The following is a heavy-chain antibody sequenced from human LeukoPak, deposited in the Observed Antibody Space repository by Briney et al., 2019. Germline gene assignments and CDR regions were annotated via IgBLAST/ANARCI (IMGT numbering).Heavy chain of an antibody. Sequence: GGSLRLSCAASGFTFSSYGMHWVRQAPGKGLEWVAVISYDGSDKYYADSVKGRFTISRDNSKNTLYLQMNSLRAEDTAVYYCAKDDHYGSGSFPTDYWAREPWSPSPQ. CDR1: GFTFSSYG. V-gene: IGHV3-30*18. CDR3: AKDDHYGSGSFPTDY. J-gene: IGHJ4*02. CDR2: ISYDGSDK. D-gene: IGHD3-10*01.